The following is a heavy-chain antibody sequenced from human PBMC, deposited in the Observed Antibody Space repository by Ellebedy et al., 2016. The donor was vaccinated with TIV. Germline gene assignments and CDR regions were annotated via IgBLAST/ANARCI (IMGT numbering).Heavy chain of an antibody. CDR3: ARTRGGEFDY. CDR2: ISGTSSHI. D-gene: IGHD3-10*01. Sequence: GGSLRLXXVASGFTFSDFYMAWIRQAPGRGLELVSYISGTSSHISYADSVRGRFTVSRDSAGNSLYLQMNGLRVEDTAVYFCARTRGGEFDYWGQGSLVTVSS. V-gene: IGHV3-11*06. CDR1: GFTFSDFY. J-gene: IGHJ4*02.